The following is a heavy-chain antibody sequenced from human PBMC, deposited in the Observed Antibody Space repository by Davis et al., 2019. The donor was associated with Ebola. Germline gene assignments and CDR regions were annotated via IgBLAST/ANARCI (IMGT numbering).Heavy chain of an antibody. CDR3: ARHRDGSGHYTYFYYGMDV. CDR2: IYYSGTT. D-gene: IGHD3-3*01. CDR1: GGSISNSDYY. Sequence: PSETLSLTCIVSGGSISNSDYYWAWIRQPPGKGLEWIGSIYYSGTTHYNPSLKSRVTISVDTSKNQFSVKLTSVTATDMAVYYCARHRDGSGHYTYFYYGMDVWGQGTTVTVSS. V-gene: IGHV4-39*01. J-gene: IGHJ6*02.